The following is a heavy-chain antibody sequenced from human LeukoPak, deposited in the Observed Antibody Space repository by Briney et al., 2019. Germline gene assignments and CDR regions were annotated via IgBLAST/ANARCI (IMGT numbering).Heavy chain of an antibody. CDR3: ARKVAGRYYYGSGSYYNTFDY. Sequence: KPSETLSLTCTVSGDSISSYYWSWIRQPPGKGLEWIGYIYYSGSTNYNPSLKSRVTISVDTSKNQFSLKLSSVTAADTAVYYCARKVAGRYYYGSGSYYNTFDYWGQGTLVTVSS. D-gene: IGHD3-10*01. CDR1: GDSISSYY. V-gene: IGHV4-59*12. J-gene: IGHJ4*02. CDR2: IYYSGST.